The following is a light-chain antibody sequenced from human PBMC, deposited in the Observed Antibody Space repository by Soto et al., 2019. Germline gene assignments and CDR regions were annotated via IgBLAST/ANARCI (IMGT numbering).Light chain of an antibody. CDR1: SSDVGGYNY. CDR3: SSYAGRNNLV. Sequence: QSALTQPPSASGSPGQSVSISCTGTSSDVGGYNYVSWYQQHPGKAPKLMIYEVTKRPSGVPDRFSGSQSGNTASLTVSGLQAEDEAYYYCSSYAGRNNLVFGGGTKLTVL. J-gene: IGLJ3*02. V-gene: IGLV2-8*01. CDR2: EVT.